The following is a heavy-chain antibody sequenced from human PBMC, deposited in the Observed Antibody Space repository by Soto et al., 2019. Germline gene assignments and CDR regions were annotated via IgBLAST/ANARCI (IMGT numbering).Heavy chain of an antibody. CDR3: AREGIAVASQGMDV. J-gene: IGHJ6*02. Sequence: QVQLQESGPGLVKPSQTLSLTCTVSGGSISSGDYYWSWTRQPPGKGREWSGYIYYSGSTYYNPSLQSRVTISVDTSKNQFSLKLSSVTAADTAVYYCAREGIAVASQGMDVWGQGTTVTVSS. CDR2: IYYSGST. D-gene: IGHD6-19*01. V-gene: IGHV4-30-4*01. CDR1: GGSISSGDYY.